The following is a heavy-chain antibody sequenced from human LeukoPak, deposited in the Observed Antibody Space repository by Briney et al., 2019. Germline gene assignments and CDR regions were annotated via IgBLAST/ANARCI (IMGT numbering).Heavy chain of an antibody. CDR3: ARVSGATITTYYGMDV. CDR2: IHYSGST. CDR1: GGSFSRYY. Sequence: PSETLSLTCTVSGGSFSRYYWSWIRQPPGKGLEWIGNIHYSGSTNYNPSLKRRVTISIDTSKNQFSLRLSSVTAVDTAVYYCARVSGATITTYYGMDVGGQGTTVTVS. V-gene: IGHV4-59*01. D-gene: IGHD5-12*01. J-gene: IGHJ6*02.